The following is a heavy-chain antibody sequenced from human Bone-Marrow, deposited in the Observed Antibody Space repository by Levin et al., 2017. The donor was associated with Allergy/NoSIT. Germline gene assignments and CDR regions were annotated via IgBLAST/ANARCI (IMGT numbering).Heavy chain of an antibody. V-gene: IGHV3-21*01. CDR1: GFTFGTYS. D-gene: IGHD2-21*02. Sequence: GESLKISCAASGFTFGTYSMNWVRQAPGKGLEWVSSISSTSTTYTDYADSVKGRFTISRDNAKNSLYLQMNSLRAEDTAVYYCARMRDARASDIWGQGTKVTVSS. CDR3: ARMRDARASDI. J-gene: IGHJ3*02. CDR2: ISSTSTTYT.